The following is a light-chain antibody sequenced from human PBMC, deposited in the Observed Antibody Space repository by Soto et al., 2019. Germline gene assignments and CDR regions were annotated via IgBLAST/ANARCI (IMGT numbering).Light chain of an antibody. CDR3: QQYTHSPWT. J-gene: IGKJ1*01. CDR2: GAS. CDR1: QXXXSPF. Sequence: XAXLSCRASQXXXSPFLAWYQQKPGQAPRLLIYGASSRATGIPDXXXXXXXXXXXXXXISRLEPEDFAVYYCQQYTHSPWTFGQGTRVEXK. V-gene: IGKV3-20*01.